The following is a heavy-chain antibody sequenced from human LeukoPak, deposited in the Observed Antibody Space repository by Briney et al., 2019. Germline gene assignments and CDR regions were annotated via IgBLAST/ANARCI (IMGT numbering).Heavy chain of an antibody. D-gene: IGHD5-12*01. V-gene: IGHV3-30*04. CDR2: ISYDGSNK. CDR3: ASPRGYSGYDLGFDY. Sequence: GGSLRLSCAASEFTFSSYAMHWVRQAPGKGLEWVAVISYDGSNKYYADSVKGRFTISRDNSKNTLYLQMNSLRAEDTAVYYCASPRGYSGYDLGFDYWGQGTLVTVSS. CDR1: EFTFSSYA. J-gene: IGHJ4*02.